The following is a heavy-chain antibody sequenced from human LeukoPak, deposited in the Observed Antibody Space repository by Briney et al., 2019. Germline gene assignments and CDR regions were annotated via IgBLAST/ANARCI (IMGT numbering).Heavy chain of an antibody. CDR2: ISYDGSNK. J-gene: IGHJ6*02. D-gene: IGHD1-7*01. CDR1: GFTFDDYA. Sequence: PGGSLRLSCAASGFTFDDYAMHWVRQAPGKGLEWVAVISYDGSNKYYADSVKGRFTISRDNSKNTLYLQMNSLRAEDTAVYYCARDLGHWRLELRMDVWGQGTTVTVSS. CDR3: ARDLGHWRLELRMDV. V-gene: IGHV3-30-3*01.